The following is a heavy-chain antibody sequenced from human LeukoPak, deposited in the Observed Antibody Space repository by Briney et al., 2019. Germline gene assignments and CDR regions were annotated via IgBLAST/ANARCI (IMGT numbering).Heavy chain of an antibody. CDR1: GFTFSSYS. J-gene: IGHJ4*02. CDR3: ARAQSLAAAGCLDY. D-gene: IGHD6-13*01. CDR2: ISSSSSYI. Sequence: GGSLRLSCAASGFTFSSYSMNWVRQAPGKGLEWVSSISSSSSYIYYADSVKGRFTISRDNAKNSLYLHMNSLRAEDTAVYYCARAQSLAAAGCLDYWGQGTLVTVSS. V-gene: IGHV3-21*01.